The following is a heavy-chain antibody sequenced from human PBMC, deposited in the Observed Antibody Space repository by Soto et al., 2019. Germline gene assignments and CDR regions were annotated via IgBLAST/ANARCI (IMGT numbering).Heavy chain of an antibody. Sequence: GTFSSYAISWVRQAPGQGLERKGGIIPIFGTANYAQKFQGRVTITADDSTSTAYMDLSSLRSEDTALYYCARESRADCISTSCYVGYYYYGMDVWG. CDR2: IIPIFGTA. CDR3: ARESRADCISTSCYVGYYYYGMDV. CDR1: GTFSSYA. V-gene: IGHV1-69*01. J-gene: IGHJ6*02. D-gene: IGHD2-2*01.